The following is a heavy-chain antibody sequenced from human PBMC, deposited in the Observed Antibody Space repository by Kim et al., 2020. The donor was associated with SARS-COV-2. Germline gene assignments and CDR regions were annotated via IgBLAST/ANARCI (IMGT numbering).Heavy chain of an antibody. CDR3: ARYTGPYYDSRGYYFEIDY. J-gene: IGHJ4*02. CDR2: ISGYNGDT. D-gene: IGHD3-22*01. Sequence: ASVKVSCKASGYTFTSYGISWVRQAPGQGLEWMGWISGYNGDTNHAQKLQGRVTMTTDTSTSTAYMELRSLRSDDTAVYYCARYTGPYYDSRGYYFEIDYWGQGTLVTVSS. CDR1: GYTFTSYG. V-gene: IGHV1-18*04.